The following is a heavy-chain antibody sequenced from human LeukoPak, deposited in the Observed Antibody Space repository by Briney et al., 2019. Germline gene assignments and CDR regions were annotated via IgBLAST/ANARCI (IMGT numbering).Heavy chain of an antibody. CDR2: ISSSSSTI. CDR3: ASDAYSYGHF. CDR1: GFTFSSYS. Sequence: QLEGSLRLSCAASGFTFSSYSMNWVRQAPGKGLEWVSYISSSSSTIYYADSVKGRFTISRDNAKNSLYLQMNSLRAEDTAVYYCASDAYSYGHFWGQGILVTVSS. V-gene: IGHV3-48*01. D-gene: IGHD5-18*01. J-gene: IGHJ4*02.